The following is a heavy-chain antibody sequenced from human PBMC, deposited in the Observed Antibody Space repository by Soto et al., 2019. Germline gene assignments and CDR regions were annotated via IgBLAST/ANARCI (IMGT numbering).Heavy chain of an antibody. V-gene: IGHV2-5*02. J-gene: IGHJ4*02. CDR3: SLLYYAILTGYRDSGY. CDR2: IYWDDDK. CDR1: GFSLSTTGLG. D-gene: IGHD3-9*01. Sequence: SGPTLVNPTQTLTLTCTFSGFSLSTTGLGVGWIRQPPGKALECLALIYWDDDKRYSPSLKSRLTITKDTSINQVVLTMTNMEPVDTGTYYCSLLYYAILTGYRDSGYWGQGTLVTVS.